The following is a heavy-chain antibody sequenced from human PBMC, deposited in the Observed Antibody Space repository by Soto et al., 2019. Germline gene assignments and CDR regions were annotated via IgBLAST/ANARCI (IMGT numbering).Heavy chain of an antibody. CDR1: GFTFSSYG. J-gene: IGHJ6*02. Sequence: GGSLRLSCAASGFTFSSYGMHWVRQAPGKGLEWVAVISYDGSNKYYADSVKGRFTISRDNSKNTLYLQMNSLRAEDTAVYYCAKAYSSSFGNLYYYYGMDVWGQGTTVTVSS. CDR2: ISYDGSNK. V-gene: IGHV3-30*18. D-gene: IGHD6-6*01. CDR3: AKAYSSSFGNLYYYYGMDV.